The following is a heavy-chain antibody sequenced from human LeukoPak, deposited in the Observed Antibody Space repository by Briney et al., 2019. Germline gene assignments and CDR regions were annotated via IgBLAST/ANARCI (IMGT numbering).Heavy chain of an antibody. CDR2: ITWNSGSM. D-gene: IGHD2-2*01. V-gene: IGHV3-9*01. Sequence: GRSLRLSCAASGFTFDDYAMHWVRQAPGKGLEWVSGITWNSGSMAYADSVKGRFTISRDNAKNSLYLQMNSLRAEDTAFYFCAKGCSSTTCPTDYWGQGTLVTVSS. CDR3: AKGCSSTTCPTDY. J-gene: IGHJ4*02. CDR1: GFTFDDYA.